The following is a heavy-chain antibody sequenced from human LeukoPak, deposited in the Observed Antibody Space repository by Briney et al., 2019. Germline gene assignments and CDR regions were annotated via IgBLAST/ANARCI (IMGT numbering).Heavy chain of an antibody. V-gene: IGHV4-31*03. Sequence: SETLSLTCTVSGGSISSGGYYWSWIRLHPGKGLEWIGYIYYSGSTYYNPSLKSRITISVDTSKNQFSLKLSSVTAADTAVYYCARGFSYYYDSSGYYYFDYWGQGTLVTVSS. CDR2: IYYSGST. D-gene: IGHD3-22*01. CDR1: GGSISSGGYY. CDR3: ARGFSYYYDSSGYYYFDY. J-gene: IGHJ4*02.